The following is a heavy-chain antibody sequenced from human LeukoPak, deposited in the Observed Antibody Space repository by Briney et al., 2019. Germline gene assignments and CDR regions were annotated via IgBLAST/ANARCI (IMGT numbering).Heavy chain of an antibody. CDR3: ARGRSDYYLDS. V-gene: IGHV1-2*02. CDR2: IYPDSGGT. Sequence: ASLKLSCKASGYTFTDYYMHWVRQAPGHGLEWMGWIYPDSGGTNYAQKFQGRVTMTRDTSISTAYMGLSRLTSDDTAVYYCARGRSDYYLDSWGQGALVTVSS. CDR1: GYTFTDYY. D-gene: IGHD3-10*01. J-gene: IGHJ4*02.